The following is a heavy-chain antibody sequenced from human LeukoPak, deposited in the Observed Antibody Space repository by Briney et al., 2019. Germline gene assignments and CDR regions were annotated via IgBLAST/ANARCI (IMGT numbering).Heavy chain of an antibody. V-gene: IGHV1-2*02. D-gene: IGHD3-22*01. CDR3: ARVSMIEGWFDP. Sequence: ASVKVSCKASGYTFTGYYMHWVRQAPGQGLEWMGWINPNSGGTNYAQKFQGRVTMTRDTSISTAYMELSRLRSDDTAVYYCARVSMIEGWFDPWGQGTLVTVSS. J-gene: IGHJ5*02. CDR2: INPNSGGT. CDR1: GYTFTGYY.